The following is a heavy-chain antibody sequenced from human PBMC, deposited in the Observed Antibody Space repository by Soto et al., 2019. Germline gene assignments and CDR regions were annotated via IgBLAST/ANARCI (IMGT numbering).Heavy chain of an antibody. V-gene: IGHV3-53*01. CDR3: ARARDGYNFLYEPT. Sequence: ESGGGLIQPGGSLRLSCAASGFAVSTNYMSWVRQAPGKGLEWVSVIYSGGNTDYADSVKGRFTISRDNSKRTVYLQMNSLRAEDTGVYYCARARDGYNFLYEPTWGQGTLVTVSS. D-gene: IGHD5-12*01. CDR1: GFAVSTNY. J-gene: IGHJ4*02. CDR2: IYSGGNT.